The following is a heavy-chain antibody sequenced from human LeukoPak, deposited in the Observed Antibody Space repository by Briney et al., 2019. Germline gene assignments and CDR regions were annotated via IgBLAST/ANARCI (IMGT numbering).Heavy chain of an antibody. CDR3: ARDLGYCSSTSCYRPFDY. V-gene: IGHV3-74*03. D-gene: IGHD2-2*01. Sequence: GGSLTLSCAASGFIINRNYMNWVRQAPGKGLEWVARINSDGSSTTYADSVKGRFTISRDNAKNTLYLQMNSLRAEDTAVYYCARDLGYCSSTSCYRPFDYWGQGILVTVSS. CDR2: INSDGSST. CDR1: GFIINRNY. J-gene: IGHJ4*02.